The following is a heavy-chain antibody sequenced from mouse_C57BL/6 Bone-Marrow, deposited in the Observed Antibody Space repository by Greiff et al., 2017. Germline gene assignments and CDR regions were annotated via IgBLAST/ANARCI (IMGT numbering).Heavy chain of an antibody. D-gene: IGHD3-1*01. CDR2: IHPNSGST. Sequence: QVQLQQPGAELVKPRASVKLSCKASGYTFTSYWMHWVKQRPGQGLEWIGMIHPNSGSTNYNEKFKSKATLTVDKSSSTAYMQLSSLTSEDSAVYYCARDSSAWFAYWGQGTLVTVSA. CDR3: ARDSSAWFAY. V-gene: IGHV1-64*01. J-gene: IGHJ3*01. CDR1: GYTFTSYW.